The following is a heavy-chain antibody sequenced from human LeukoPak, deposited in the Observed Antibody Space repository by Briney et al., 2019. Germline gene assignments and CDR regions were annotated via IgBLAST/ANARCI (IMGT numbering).Heavy chain of an antibody. CDR1: GGTFSSYA. J-gene: IGHJ4*02. D-gene: IGHD2-2*01. CDR2: IIPIFGTA. Sequence: GASVKVSCKASGGTFSSYAISWVRQAPGQGLEWMGGIIPIFGTANYAQKFQGRVTITADESTSTAYMELSSLRSEDTAVYYCARVELGGYCSSTSCYRKGDFDYWGQGNLVTVSS. CDR3: ARVELGGYCSSTSCYRKGDFDY. V-gene: IGHV1-69*13.